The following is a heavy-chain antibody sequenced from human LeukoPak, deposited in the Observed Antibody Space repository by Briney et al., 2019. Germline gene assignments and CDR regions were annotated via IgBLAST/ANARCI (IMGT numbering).Heavy chain of an antibody. V-gene: IGHV3-53*01. Sequence: GGSLRLSCAASGFSVSSNYITWVRQAPGKGLERVSVIYSDGSTKYADSVKARFTISRDNSKNTVYLQMNRLRVEDTALYYCARATLDNWGQGTLVTISS. CDR1: GFSVSSNY. J-gene: IGHJ4*02. CDR2: IYSDGST. CDR3: ARATLDN.